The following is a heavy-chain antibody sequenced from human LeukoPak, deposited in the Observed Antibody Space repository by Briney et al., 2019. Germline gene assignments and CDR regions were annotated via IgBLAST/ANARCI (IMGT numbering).Heavy chain of an antibody. CDR2: ISGGDGST. Sequence: GGSLRLSCAASGFTFSNAWMFWVRQAPGEGLEWVSGISGGDGSTYYADSVKGRFTISRDNFKNTLSLQMNSLRAEDTALYYCAKDLAYSGNYNFDSWGQGTLVTVSS. V-gene: IGHV3-23*01. CDR1: GFTFSNAW. J-gene: IGHJ4*02. CDR3: AKDLAYSGNYNFDS. D-gene: IGHD1-26*01.